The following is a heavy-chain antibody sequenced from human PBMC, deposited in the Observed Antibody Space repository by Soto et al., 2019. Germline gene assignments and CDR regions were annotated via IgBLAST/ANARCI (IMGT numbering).Heavy chain of an antibody. CDR3: ARSLWFGESNWFDP. CDR1: GGSISSYY. Sequence: SETLSLTCTVSGGSISSYYWSWIRQPPGKGLEWIGYIYYSGSTNYNPSLKSRVTISVDTSKNQFSLKLSSVTAADTAVYYCARSLWFGESNWFDPWGQGTLVTV. J-gene: IGHJ5*02. D-gene: IGHD3-10*01. V-gene: IGHV4-59*01. CDR2: IYYSGST.